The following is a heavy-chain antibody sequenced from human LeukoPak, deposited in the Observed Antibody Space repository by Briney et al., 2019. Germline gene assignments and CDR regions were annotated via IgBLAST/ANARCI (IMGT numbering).Heavy chain of an antibody. J-gene: IGHJ4*02. CDR1: GFTFSSNW. CDR3: ARGWGTYYYDSSGYPFDY. V-gene: IGHV3-7*03. CDR2: IKYDGSEK. Sequence: QTGGSLRLSCAASGFTFSSNWMTWVRQGPGKGLEWVATIKYDGSEKYYVDSVKGRFTISRDNAKNSLYLQMNSLRAEDTAVYYCARGWGTYYYDSSGYPFDYWGQGTLVTVSS. D-gene: IGHD3-22*01.